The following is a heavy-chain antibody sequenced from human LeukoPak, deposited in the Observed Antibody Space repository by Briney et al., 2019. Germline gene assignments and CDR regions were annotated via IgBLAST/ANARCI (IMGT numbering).Heavy chain of an antibody. D-gene: IGHD3-10*01. CDR2: INHSGST. V-gene: IGHV4-34*01. Sequence: SETLSLTCAVYGGSFSGYYWSWIRQPPGKGLEWIGGINHSGSTNYNPSLKSRVTISVDTSKNQFSLRLSSVTAADTAVYYCARVLRYFDYWGQGTLVTVSS. CDR1: GGSFSGYY. J-gene: IGHJ4*02. CDR3: ARVLRYFDY.